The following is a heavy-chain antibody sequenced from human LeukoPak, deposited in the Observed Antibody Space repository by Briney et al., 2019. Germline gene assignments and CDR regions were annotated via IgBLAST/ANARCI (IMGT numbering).Heavy chain of an antibody. V-gene: IGHV3-20*04. D-gene: IGHD3-16*02. J-gene: IGHJ6*03. CDR2: INWNGDST. CDR1: GFTFDDYG. Sequence: PGGSLRLSCAASGFTFDDYGMSWVRQAPGKGLEWVSDINWNGDSTGYADSVKGRFTISRDNAKNSLYLQMNSLRAEDTALYYCARRASSYQNYYYYYHMDVWGKGTTVTVSS. CDR3: ARRASSYQNYYYYYHMDV.